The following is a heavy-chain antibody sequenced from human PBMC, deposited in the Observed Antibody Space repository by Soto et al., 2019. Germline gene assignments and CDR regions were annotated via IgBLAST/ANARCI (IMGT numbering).Heavy chain of an antibody. CDR1: GGSVSIGIYY. CDR3: ARSLYYEKDSYADY. Sequence: PSETLSITCTFSGGSVSIGIYYWSWIRQPPGKGLEWIGYIYYSGSTNYNPSLKSRVTISVDTSKNQFSLKLSSVTAADTAVYYCARSLYYEKDSYADYWGQGTMVTVSS. V-gene: IGHV4-61*01. D-gene: IGHD3-16*01. CDR2: IYYSGST. J-gene: IGHJ4*02.